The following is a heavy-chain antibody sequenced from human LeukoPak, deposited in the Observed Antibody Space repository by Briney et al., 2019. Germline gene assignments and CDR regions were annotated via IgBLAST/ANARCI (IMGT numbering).Heavy chain of an antibody. J-gene: IGHJ4*02. CDR3: ARDPRGGSHYFDN. V-gene: IGHV1-69*08. D-gene: IGHD1-26*01. CDR1: GGTFISYS. Sequence: SVQVSCKVSGGTFISYSLSWVRQAPGQGLEWMGRIISVRDTANYAQKFQGRVTITLDQSTSTTYMTLSGLRSEDSAMYYCARDPRGGSHYFDNWGQGTLVTVSS. CDR2: IISVRDTA.